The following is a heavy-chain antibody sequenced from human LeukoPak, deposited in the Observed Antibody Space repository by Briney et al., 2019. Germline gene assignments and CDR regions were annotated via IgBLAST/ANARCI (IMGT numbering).Heavy chain of an antibody. D-gene: IGHD6-6*01. V-gene: IGHV4-34*01. CDR2: IYYSGRT. Sequence: SETPSLTCAVYGGSFSGYYWGWIRQPPGKGLECIGSIYYSGRTYYKPSLKSRVTISVDTSKNQFSLKLSSVTAADTAVYYCARIAYSSSTDYWGQGTLVTVSS. CDR3: ARIAYSSSTDY. CDR1: GGSFSGYY. J-gene: IGHJ4*02.